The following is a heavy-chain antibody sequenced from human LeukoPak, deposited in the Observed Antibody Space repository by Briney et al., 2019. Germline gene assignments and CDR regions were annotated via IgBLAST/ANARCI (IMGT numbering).Heavy chain of an antibody. J-gene: IGHJ4*02. CDR3: AVLFDY. Sequence: PGGSLRLSCAASGFTFSSYGMNWVRQAPGKGLEWLSYISNGSSTIYYADSVKGRFTISRDNAKNSLYLQMNSLRAEDTAVYYCAVLFDYWGQGTLVTVSS. V-gene: IGHV3-48*01. CDR2: ISNGSSTI. CDR1: GFTFSSYG.